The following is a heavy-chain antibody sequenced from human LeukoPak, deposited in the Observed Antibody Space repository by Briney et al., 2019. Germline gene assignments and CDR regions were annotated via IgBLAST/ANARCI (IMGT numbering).Heavy chain of an antibody. CDR2: ISGYSGNT. Sequence: ASVKVSCKASGGTFSSYAISWVRQAPGQGLEWMGWISGYSGNTKYAQKLQGRVTMTTDTSTTTAYMELRSLRSDDTAVYYCARPVVAGNFDYWGQGTLVTVSS. CDR1: GGTFSSYA. V-gene: IGHV1-18*01. CDR3: ARPVVAGNFDY. J-gene: IGHJ4*02. D-gene: IGHD6-19*01.